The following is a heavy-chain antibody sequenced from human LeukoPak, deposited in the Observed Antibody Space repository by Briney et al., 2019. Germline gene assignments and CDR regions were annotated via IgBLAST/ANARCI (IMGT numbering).Heavy chain of an antibody. CDR3: ARGVRFGVVHPYMDV. V-gene: IGHV1-69*05. CDR2: IIPIFGTA. D-gene: IGHD3-3*01. CDR1: GGTFSSYA. Sequence: SVKVSCKASGGTFSSYAISWVRQAPGQGLEWMGGIIPIFGTANYSQKFQGRVTITTDESTSTAYMELSSLRSEDTAVCYCARGVRFGVVHPYMDVWGKGTTVTVSS. J-gene: IGHJ6*03.